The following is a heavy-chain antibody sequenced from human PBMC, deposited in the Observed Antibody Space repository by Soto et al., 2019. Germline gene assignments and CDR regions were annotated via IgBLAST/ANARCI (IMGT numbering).Heavy chain of an antibody. J-gene: IGHJ5*02. D-gene: IGHD3-3*01. CDR3: ARIGTILDIVTNNWFDR. CDR2: IHISGGT. Sequence: QVQLQESGPGLVKPSQTLSLTCTVSGVSISSNDYYWSWIRQPPGKGLEWIAYIHISGGTYYNPSPRIRVITSVDTSKNQFSLDLSSMTAADTAVYYCARIGTILDIVTNNWFDRWGQGTLVSVSS. V-gene: IGHV4-30-4*01. CDR1: GVSISSNDYY.